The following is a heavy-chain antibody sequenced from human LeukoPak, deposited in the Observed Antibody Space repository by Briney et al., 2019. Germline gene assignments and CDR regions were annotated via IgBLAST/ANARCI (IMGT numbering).Heavy chain of an antibody. D-gene: IGHD4-23*01. CDR3: ARDRRIPPTTVALTSDGMDV. CDR2: IYSGGST. CDR1: GFTVSSNY. V-gene: IGHV3-53*01. J-gene: IGHJ6*02. Sequence: GGSLRLSCAASGFTVSSNYMSWVRQAPGKGLEWVSVIYSGGSTYYADSVKGRFTISRDNSKNTLYLQMNSLRAEDTAVYYCARDRRIPPTTVALTSDGMDVWGQGTTVTVSS.